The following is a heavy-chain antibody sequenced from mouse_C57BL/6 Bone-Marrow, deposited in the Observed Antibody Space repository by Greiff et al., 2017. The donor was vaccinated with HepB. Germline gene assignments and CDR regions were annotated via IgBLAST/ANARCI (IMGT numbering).Heavy chain of an antibody. V-gene: IGHV5-15*01. CDR1: GFTFSDYG. Sequence: EVQLVESGGGLVQPGGSLKLSCAASGFTFSDYGMAWVRQAPRKGPEWVAFISNLAYSIYYADTVTGRFTISRENAKNTLFLEMSSLRSEDTAMYYCARGRLLWYFDVWGTGTTVTVSS. J-gene: IGHJ1*03. D-gene: IGHD2-3*01. CDR2: ISNLAYSI. CDR3: ARGRLLWYFDV.